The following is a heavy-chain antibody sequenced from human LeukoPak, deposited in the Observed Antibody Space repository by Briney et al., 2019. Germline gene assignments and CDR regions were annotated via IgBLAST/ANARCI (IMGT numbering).Heavy chain of an antibody. Sequence: PGGSLRLSCAASGFTFSSYAMSWVRQAPGKGLEWVSAISGSGGSTYYADSVKGRFTISRDNSKNTLYLQMNSLRAEDTAVYYCATTCGGCWNYLDYWGQGTLVTVSS. J-gene: IGHJ4*02. V-gene: IGHV3-23*01. CDR2: ISGSGGST. D-gene: IGHD2-8*01. CDR1: GFTFSSYA. CDR3: ATTCGGCWNYLDY.